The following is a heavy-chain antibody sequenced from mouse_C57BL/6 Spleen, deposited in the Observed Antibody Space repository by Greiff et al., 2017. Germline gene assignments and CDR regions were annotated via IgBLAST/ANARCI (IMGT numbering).Heavy chain of an antibody. Sequence: EVKLQESGGGLVQSGRSLRLSCATSGFTFSDFYMEWVRQAPGKGLEWIAASRNKANDYTTEYSASVKGRFIVSRDTSQSILYLQMNALRAEDTAIYYCARDGDYGKNYAMDYWGQGTSVTVSS. CDR1: GFTFSDFY. CDR3: ARDGDYGKNYAMDY. CDR2: SRNKANDYTT. J-gene: IGHJ4*01. D-gene: IGHD2-1*01. V-gene: IGHV7-1*01.